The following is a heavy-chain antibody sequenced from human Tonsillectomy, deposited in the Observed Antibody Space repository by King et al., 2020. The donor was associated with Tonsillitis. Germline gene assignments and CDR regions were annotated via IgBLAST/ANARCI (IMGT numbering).Heavy chain of an antibody. CDR3: AKIAYSGDWYPVYYYYMDV. J-gene: IGHJ6*03. CDR1: EFTFSNYA. V-gene: IGHV3-23*04. Sequence: VQLVESGGGLVQPGGSLRLSCAASEFTFSNYAMSWVRQAPGRGLWWVSTIRVSGGNTYYADSVKGRFTISRDNSKNTLSLQMNSLRAEDTAIYYCAKIAYSGDWYPVYYYYMDVWGKGTTVTVSS. D-gene: IGHD6-13*01. CDR2: IRVSGGNT.